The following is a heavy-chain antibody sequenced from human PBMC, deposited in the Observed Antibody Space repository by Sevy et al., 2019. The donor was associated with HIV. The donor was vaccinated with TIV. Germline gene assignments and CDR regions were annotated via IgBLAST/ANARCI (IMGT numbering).Heavy chain of an antibody. CDR3: ARGNSGYFDY. Sequence: GGSLRLSCAASGFSFSNYWMHWVRQAPGKGLEWVANIKQDESEKYYVASVKGRFTISRDNAKNSVYLQMNSLRPEDTAIYYCARGNSGYFDYWGQGTLVTISS. V-gene: IGHV3-7*04. D-gene: IGHD3-22*01. CDR2: IKQDESEK. J-gene: IGHJ4*02. CDR1: GFSFSNYW.